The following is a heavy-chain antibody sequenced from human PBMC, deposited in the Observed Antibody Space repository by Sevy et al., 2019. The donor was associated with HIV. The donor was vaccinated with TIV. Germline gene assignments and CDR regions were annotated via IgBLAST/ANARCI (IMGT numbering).Heavy chain of an antibody. V-gene: IGHV3-30*18. CDR3: AKEGPLGKSEDWYFDL. Sequence: GGSLRLSCAASGLSFHNYGIHWVRQAPGKGLEWLAVISDDATKKYYADSVRGRFTLSRDNFENTAYLQMNSLGVEDTAVYYCAKEGPLGKSEDWYFDLWGRGTLVTVSS. CDR1: GLSFHNYG. D-gene: IGHD7-27*01. CDR2: ISDDATKK. J-gene: IGHJ2*01.